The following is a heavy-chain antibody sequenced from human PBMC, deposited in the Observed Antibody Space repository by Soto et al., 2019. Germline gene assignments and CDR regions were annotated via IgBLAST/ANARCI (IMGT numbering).Heavy chain of an antibody. J-gene: IGHJ6*02. V-gene: IGHV4-34*01. CDR3: ARDNSGSYWNYYYGMDV. D-gene: IGHD1-26*01. Sequence: SVTLSLTCAVCGGAFGGYYCSWIRQPPGKGLEWIGEINHSGSTNYNPSLKSRVTISVDTSKNQFSLKLSSVTAADTAVYYCARDNSGSYWNYYYGMDVWGQGTTVT. CDR2: INHSGST. CDR1: GGAFGGYY.